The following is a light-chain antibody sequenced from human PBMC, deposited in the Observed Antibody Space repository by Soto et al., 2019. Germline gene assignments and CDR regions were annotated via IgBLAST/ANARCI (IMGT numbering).Light chain of an antibody. CDR1: QDISNY. J-gene: IGKJ4*01. V-gene: IGKV1-33*01. Sequence: DIQMTQSPSSLSESVGDRVTITCQASQDISNYLNWYQQKPGKAPKLLIYDASNLETGVPSRFSGSGSGTDFTFTIRSLQPEDIATYYCQQYDNLPLTFGGGTKVELK. CDR3: QQYDNLPLT. CDR2: DAS.